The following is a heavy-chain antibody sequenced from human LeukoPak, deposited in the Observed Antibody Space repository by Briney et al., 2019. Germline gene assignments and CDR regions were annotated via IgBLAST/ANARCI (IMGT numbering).Heavy chain of an antibody. CDR2: IRYDGSNE. J-gene: IGHJ4*02. CDR1: GFTFSNYG. Sequence: PGGSLRLSCAASGFTFSNYGMHWVRQAAGKGLEGVAFIRYDGSNEYYADSVKGRFTISRDNSKNKVYLQMNSLRAEDTAVYYCAKDRVSSETDFDSWGQGTLATVSS. CDR3: AKDRVSSETDFDS. D-gene: IGHD3-22*01. V-gene: IGHV3-30*02.